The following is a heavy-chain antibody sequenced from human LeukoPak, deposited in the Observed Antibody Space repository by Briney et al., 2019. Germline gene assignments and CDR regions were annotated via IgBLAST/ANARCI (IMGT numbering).Heavy chain of an antibody. V-gene: IGHV3-7*01. CDR2: IKQDGSEK. CDR3: ARASYNWNDVGYYYYYYMDV. D-gene: IGHD1-1*01. J-gene: IGHJ6*03. CDR1: GFTFSSYG. Sequence: PGGSLRLSCAASGFTFSSYGMHWVRQAPGKGLEWVANIKQDGSEKYYVDSVKGRFTISRDNAKNSLYLQMNSLRAEDTAVYYCARASYNWNDVGYYYYYYMDVWGKGTTVTVSS.